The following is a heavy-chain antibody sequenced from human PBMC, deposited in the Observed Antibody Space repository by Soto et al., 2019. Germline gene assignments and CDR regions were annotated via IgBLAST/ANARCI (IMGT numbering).Heavy chain of an antibody. D-gene: IGHD6-19*01. CDR1: GFTFSSYA. Sequence: EVQLLESGGGLVQPGGSLRLSCAASGFTFSSYAMSWVRQAPGKGLEWVSAISGSGGSTYYADSVKGRFTISRDNSKNTLYLQMNSLRAEDTAVYYCAKFRGSLETLPGIAVAGTGYGPFDIWGQGTMVTVSS. V-gene: IGHV3-23*01. CDR3: AKFRGSLETLPGIAVAGTGYGPFDI. CDR2: ISGSGGST. J-gene: IGHJ3*02.